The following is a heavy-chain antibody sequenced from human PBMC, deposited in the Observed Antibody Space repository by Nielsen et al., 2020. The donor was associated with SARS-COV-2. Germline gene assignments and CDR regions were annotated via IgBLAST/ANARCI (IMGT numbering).Heavy chain of an antibody. CDR2: ISVLKGET. Sequence: ASVKVSCKASGYTFNRFDISWVRQAPGQGLEWMGLISVLKGETNYAQKFRGRVSMTTDTSTNTAYVELGSLRSDDTAMYYCANSFHDYGDWFDSWGQGTLVTVSS. CDR1: GYTFNRFD. V-gene: IGHV1-18*01. J-gene: IGHJ5*01. D-gene: IGHD4-17*01. CDR3: ANSFHDYGDWFDS.